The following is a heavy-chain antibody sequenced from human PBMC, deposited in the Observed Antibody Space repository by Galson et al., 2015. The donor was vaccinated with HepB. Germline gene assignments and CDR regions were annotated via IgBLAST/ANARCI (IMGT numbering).Heavy chain of an antibody. CDR1: GYTFTDYY. D-gene: IGHD4-23*01. J-gene: IGHJ4*02. V-gene: IGHV1-2*02. Sequence: SVKVSCKASGYTFTDYYMHWVRQAPGQGLEWMGWISPNSGVTNYAQKFQGRVTMTRDTSISTVYLELRRLRSDDTAVYYCARGRRSPATVVTPVLPYWGQGTLVTVSS. CDR3: ARGRRSPATVVTPVLPY. CDR2: ISPNSGVT.